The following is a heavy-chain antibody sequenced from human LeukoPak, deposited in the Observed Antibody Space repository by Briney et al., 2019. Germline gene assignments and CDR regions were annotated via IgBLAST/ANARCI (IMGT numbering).Heavy chain of an antibody. CDR3: ARGRRYYDSSGSFYYFDY. Sequence: ASVKASCKVSGYTLTELSMHWVRQAPGKGLEWMGGFDPEDGETIYAQKFKGRVTMTEATSTDTAYMELSSLRSEDTAVYYCARGRRYYDSSGSFYYFDYWGQGTLVTVSS. V-gene: IGHV1-24*01. D-gene: IGHD3-22*01. CDR2: FDPEDGET. J-gene: IGHJ4*02. CDR1: GYTLTELS.